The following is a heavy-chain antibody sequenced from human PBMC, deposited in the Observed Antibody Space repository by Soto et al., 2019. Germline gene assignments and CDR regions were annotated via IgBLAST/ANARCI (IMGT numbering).Heavy chain of an antibody. CDR2: ISAYNGNT. J-gene: IGHJ6*02. CDR3: ARDVTGTNNYYSGMDV. Sequence: ASVKVSCKASGYTFTSYGISWVRQAPGQGLEWMGWISAYNGNTNYAQKLQGRVTMTTDTSTSTAYMELRSLRSDDTAVYYCARDVTGTNNYYSGMDVWGQGTTVTVSS. D-gene: IGHD1-7*01. CDR1: GYTFTSYG. V-gene: IGHV1-18*04.